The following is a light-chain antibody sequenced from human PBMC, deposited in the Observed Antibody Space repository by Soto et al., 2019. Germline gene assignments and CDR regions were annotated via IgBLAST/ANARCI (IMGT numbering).Light chain of an antibody. CDR1: NSNIRSNT. V-gene: IGLV1-44*01. J-gene: IGLJ1*01. CDR3: ASWDDSLSGYV. CDR2: SIS. Sequence: QSVLTQPPSASGTPGQRVTISCSGSNSNIRSNTVNWFQQLPGTAPKLLIYSISHRPSGVPDRFSGSKSGTSASLAISGLQSEDEADYYCASWDDSLSGYVFGTGTK.